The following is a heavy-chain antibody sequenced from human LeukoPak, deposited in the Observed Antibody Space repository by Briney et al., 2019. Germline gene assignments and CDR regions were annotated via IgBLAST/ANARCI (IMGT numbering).Heavy chain of an antibody. D-gene: IGHD6-6*01. CDR2: IKSKTGGATT. CDR1: GFTFSNAC. J-gene: IGHJ4*02. Sequence: GGCLRLSCASSGFTFSNACMNWVRQAPGKGLEWVGGIKSKTGGATTDYAAPVKGRFTISRDHSKNTLYLQMNSLKTADTAVYYCTTDRPHFDYWGQGTLVTVSS. CDR3: TTDRPHFDY. V-gene: IGHV3-15*01.